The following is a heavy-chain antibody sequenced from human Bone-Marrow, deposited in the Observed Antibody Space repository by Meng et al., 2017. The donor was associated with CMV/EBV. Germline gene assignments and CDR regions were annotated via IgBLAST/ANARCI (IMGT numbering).Heavy chain of an antibody. CDR3: ARAGGMDV. J-gene: IGHJ6*02. Sequence: ASVKVSCKASGYTFTSYDINWVRQATGQGLEWMGWKNPNGGNTGYAQKFQGRVTMTRSTSISTAYKGLRNLRYEETAVYYCARAGGMDVWGQGTTVTVSS. CDR2: KNPNGGNT. CDR1: GYTFTSYD. V-gene: IGHV1-8*01.